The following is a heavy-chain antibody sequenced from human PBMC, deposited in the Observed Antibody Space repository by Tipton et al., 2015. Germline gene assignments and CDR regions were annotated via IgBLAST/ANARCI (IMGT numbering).Heavy chain of an antibody. Sequence: TLSLTCTVSSDSISKYYWSWIRQPPGKELEWIGYIQYSGSTNYNPSLKSRVTISVDMSKSQFSLKLTSVTAADTAVYYCARGHSAGSYYSCWFDPWGQGTLVTVSS. J-gene: IGHJ5*02. CDR2: IQYSGST. CDR3: ARGHSAGSYYSCWFDP. CDR1: SDSISKYY. D-gene: IGHD2-15*01. V-gene: IGHV4-59*08.